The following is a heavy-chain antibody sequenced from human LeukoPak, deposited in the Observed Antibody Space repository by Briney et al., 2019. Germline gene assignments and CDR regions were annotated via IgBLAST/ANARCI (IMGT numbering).Heavy chain of an antibody. V-gene: IGHV4-59*08. CDR3: ARQGQYQLLPFDN. CDR1: GGSITSYY. CDR2: IHYSGST. J-gene: IGHJ4*02. D-gene: IGHD2-2*01. Sequence: SETLSLTCTVSGGSITSYYWSWIRQPPGKGLEWIGYIHYSGSTNYNPSLKSRVTISVDTSKNQFSLKLSSVTAADTAVYYCARQGQYQLLPFDNWGQGTLVTVSS.